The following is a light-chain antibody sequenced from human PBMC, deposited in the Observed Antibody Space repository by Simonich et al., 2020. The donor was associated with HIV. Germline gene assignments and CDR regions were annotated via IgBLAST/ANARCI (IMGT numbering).Light chain of an antibody. J-gene: IGKJ3*01. CDR3: QQYGSSPFT. CDR2: DAS. CDR1: HSVSSSY. V-gene: IGKV3D-20*01. Sequence: EIVLTQSQGTLSLSPGARATLSCRASHSVSSSYLAWYQQKPALSPRLLIYDASSRATGNPDSFSGSGSGTDFTLTISRLEPEDFAVNYCQQYGSSPFTFGPGTKVDIK.